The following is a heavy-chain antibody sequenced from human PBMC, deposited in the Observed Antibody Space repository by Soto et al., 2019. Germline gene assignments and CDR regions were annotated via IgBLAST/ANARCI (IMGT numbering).Heavy chain of an antibody. Sequence: LSLTCTVSGGSISSGDHYWTWIRQPPGKGLEWIGHILYSGNTHYNPSLNSRLTISVDTSKNQFSLKLSSVTAADTALYYCARHSLFGELSFDSWGQGTLVTVSS. D-gene: IGHD3-10*02. V-gene: IGHV4-30-4*01. CDR1: GGSISSGDHY. J-gene: IGHJ4*02. CDR2: ILYSGNT. CDR3: ARHSLFGELSFDS.